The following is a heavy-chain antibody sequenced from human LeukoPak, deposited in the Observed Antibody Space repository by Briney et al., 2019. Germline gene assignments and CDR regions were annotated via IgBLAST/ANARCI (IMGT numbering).Heavy chain of an antibody. CDR3: ARGGGIAAYYYYYYYMDV. CDR1: GGSLSGYY. V-gene: IGHV4-34*01. Sequence: PSETLSLTCAVYGGSLSGYYWSWIRQPPGKGLEWIGEINHSGSTNYNPSLKSRVTISVDTSKNQFSLKLSSVTAADTAVYYCARGGGIAAYYYYYYYMDVWGKGTTVTVSS. J-gene: IGHJ6*03. D-gene: IGHD6-13*01. CDR2: INHSGST.